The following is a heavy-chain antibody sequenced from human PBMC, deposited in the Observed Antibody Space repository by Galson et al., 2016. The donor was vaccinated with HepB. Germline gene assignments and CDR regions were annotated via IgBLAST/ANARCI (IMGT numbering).Heavy chain of an antibody. CDR2: INTDGSET. J-gene: IGHJ3*02. CDR1: GFTFSNYA. CDR3: ARGRTTSCNSAFDI. V-gene: IGHV3-23*01. D-gene: IGHD2-2*02. Sequence: SLRLSCAASGFTFSNYAMSWVRQAPGKGLEWVSSINTDGSETNYADSVKGRFTVSRGNSKNTLYLQVNSLRVEDTAIYYCARGRTTSCNSAFDIWGQGTMVTVSS.